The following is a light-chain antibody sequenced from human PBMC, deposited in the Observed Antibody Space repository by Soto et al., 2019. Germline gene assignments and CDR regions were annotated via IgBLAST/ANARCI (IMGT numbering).Light chain of an antibody. V-gene: IGKV3-15*01. Sequence: EIVMTQSPAALSVSPGERVTLSCRASASLSTYLAWYQHKPGQAPRLLIYGASTKATGIPARLSGSGSATDFTLTISSLQSEDFAVDYCQSYNDWPFSFGQGTKVEIK. CDR2: GAS. CDR1: ASLSTY. CDR3: QSYNDWPFS. J-gene: IGKJ2*01.